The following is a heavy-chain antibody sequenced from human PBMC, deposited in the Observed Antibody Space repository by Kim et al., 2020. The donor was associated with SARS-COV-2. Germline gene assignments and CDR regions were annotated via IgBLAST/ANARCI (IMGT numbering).Heavy chain of an antibody. D-gene: IGHD3-22*01. CDR3: ARDASSGYYPGY. J-gene: IGHJ4*02. CDR1: GFTFSSYG. CDR2: IWYDGSNK. V-gene: IGHV3-33*01. Sequence: GGSLRLSCAASGFTFSSYGMYWVRQAPGKGLEWVAVIWYDGSNKYYADSVKGRFTISRDNSKNTLYLQMNSLRAEDTAVYYCARDASSGYYPGYWGQGTLVTVSS.